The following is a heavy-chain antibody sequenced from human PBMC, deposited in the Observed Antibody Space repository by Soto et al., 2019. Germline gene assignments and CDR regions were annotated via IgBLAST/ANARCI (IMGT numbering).Heavy chain of an antibody. CDR1: GYTFTSYY. J-gene: IGHJ5*02. Sequence: ASVKVSCKASGYTFTSYYMHWVRQAPGQGLEWMGIINPSGGSTNYAQKFQGRVTMTTDTSTSTAYMELSSLRSDDTAVYYCAYSGSYYGGNWFDPWGQGTLVTVSS. CDR2: INPSGGST. D-gene: IGHD1-26*01. CDR3: AYSGSYYGGNWFDP. V-gene: IGHV1-46*01.